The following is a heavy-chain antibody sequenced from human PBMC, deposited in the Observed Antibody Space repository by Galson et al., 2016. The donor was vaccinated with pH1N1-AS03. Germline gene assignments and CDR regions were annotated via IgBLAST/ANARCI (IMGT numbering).Heavy chain of an antibody. V-gene: IGHV1-3*01. D-gene: IGHD3-22*01. J-gene: IGHJ4*02. Sequence: SVKVSCKASGYTFTNYAVHWVRQAPGQRLEWMGWINADNTDTKYSQKFQDRVTITRDTFATIAYMELSSLRSEGTAVYYCARTNYYHSSGDYWGQGTLVTVSS. CDR1: GYTFTNYA. CDR2: INADNTDT. CDR3: ARTNYYHSSGDY.